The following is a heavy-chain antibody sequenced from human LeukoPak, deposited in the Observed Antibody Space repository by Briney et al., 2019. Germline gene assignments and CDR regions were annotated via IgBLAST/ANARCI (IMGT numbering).Heavy chain of an antibody. V-gene: IGHV3-23*01. CDR3: AKKMSITAASQVDY. Sequence: GGSLRLSCVVSGFTFSDYAMSWVRQAPGKGLEWVSTISGSGGRSYSEDPVKGRFTISRDNSRNTLYLQMNSLRVEDTAIYYCAKKMSITAASQVDYWGQGTLVTVSS. J-gene: IGHJ4*02. D-gene: IGHD1-20*01. CDR1: GFTFSDYA. CDR2: ISGSGGRS.